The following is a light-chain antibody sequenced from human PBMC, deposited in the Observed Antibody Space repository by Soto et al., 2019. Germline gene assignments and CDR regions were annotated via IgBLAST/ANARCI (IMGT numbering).Light chain of an antibody. CDR3: QQYATTPWT. CDR2: DTS. J-gene: IGKJ1*01. V-gene: IGKV3D-20*01. Sequence: PGERATLSCGASQTVSNTYLAWYQQKPGLAPRLLIYDTSTRATGIPDRFSGSGSGTDFTLTISRLEPEDFAVYSCQQYATTPWTFGQGTKVEIK. CDR1: QTVSNTY.